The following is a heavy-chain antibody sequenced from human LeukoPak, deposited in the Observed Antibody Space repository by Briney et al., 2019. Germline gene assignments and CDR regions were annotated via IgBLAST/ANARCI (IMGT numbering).Heavy chain of an antibody. J-gene: IGHJ4*02. Sequence: PGGTLRLSCAASGFIFSSYGMSWVRQAPGKGLEWVSAISGSGGSTYYADSVKGRFTISRDNSKNTLYLQMNSLRAEDTAVYYCAQLRTSGSYSGKVFDYWGQGTLVTVSS. CDR3: AQLRTSGSYSGKVFDY. CDR1: GFIFSSYG. CDR2: ISGSGGST. D-gene: IGHD3-10*01. V-gene: IGHV3-23*01.